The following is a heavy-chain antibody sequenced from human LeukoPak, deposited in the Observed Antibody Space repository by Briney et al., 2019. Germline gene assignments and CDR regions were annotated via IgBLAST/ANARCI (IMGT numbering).Heavy chain of an antibody. Sequence: SETLSLTCNVSGDSISSDYWSWIRQPPGKGLEWIGYINYSRRSSYNPALKSRVTISVDTSSNQVSLKLRSVTAADTAVYYCARLDCSADACYNYWGLGSLFTVSS. CDR2: INYSRRS. V-gene: IGHV4-59*08. CDR3: ARLDCSADACYNY. CDR1: GDSISSDY. D-gene: IGHD2-15*01. J-gene: IGHJ4*02.